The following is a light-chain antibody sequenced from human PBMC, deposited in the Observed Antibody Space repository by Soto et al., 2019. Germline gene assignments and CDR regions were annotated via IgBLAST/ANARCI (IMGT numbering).Light chain of an antibody. V-gene: IGKV3D-15*01. J-gene: IGKJ4*01. CDR2: GAS. Sequence: EIVMTQSPATLSVSPGERATLSCRASQSVSSNLAWYQQKPGQAPRLLIYGASTRATGIPARLSGSGSGTEFTLTISSLQSEDFAVYYCQQYNNWPPFGGGTKVDIK. CDR3: QQYNNWPP. CDR1: QSVSSN.